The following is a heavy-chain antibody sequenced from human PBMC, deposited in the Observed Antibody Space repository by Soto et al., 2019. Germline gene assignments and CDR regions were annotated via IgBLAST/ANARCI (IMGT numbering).Heavy chain of an antibody. D-gene: IGHD6-19*01. CDR3: ANDRGWYLDY. J-gene: IGHJ4*02. Sequence: QVQLVESGGGVVQPGRSLRLSCAASGFTFSSYGMHWVRQAPGKGLEWVAVISYDGSNKYYADSVKGRFTISRDNSKNTLYLQMNSLRAEDTAVYYCANDRGWYLDYWGQGTLVTVSS. V-gene: IGHV3-30*18. CDR2: ISYDGSNK. CDR1: GFTFSSYG.